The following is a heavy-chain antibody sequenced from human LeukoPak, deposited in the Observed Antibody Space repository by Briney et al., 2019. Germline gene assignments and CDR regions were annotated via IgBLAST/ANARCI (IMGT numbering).Heavy chain of an antibody. J-gene: IGHJ3*02. Sequence: ASVKVSCKVSGYTLTELSMHWVRQAPGKGLEWMGGFDPEDGETIYAQKFQGRVTMTEDTSTDTAYMELSSLRSEDTAVYYCATLPGWGDGQNAFDIWGQGTMVTVSS. CDR2: FDPEDGET. D-gene: IGHD3-16*01. CDR1: GYTLTELS. CDR3: ATLPGWGDGQNAFDI. V-gene: IGHV1-24*01.